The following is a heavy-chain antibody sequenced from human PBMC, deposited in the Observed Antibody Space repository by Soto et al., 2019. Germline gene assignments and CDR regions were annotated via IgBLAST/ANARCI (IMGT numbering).Heavy chain of an antibody. CDR2: VSHDGKSG. CDR1: GFTFSSYA. D-gene: IGHD6-19*01. V-gene: IGHV3-30*14. J-gene: IGHJ4*02. CDR3: ARLDKFNGGWS. Sequence: QVQLVESGGGVVQPGRSPRLSCAASGFTFSSYAMHWVRRAPGKGLEWVAAVSHDGKSGFYADSVSGRFTVSRDNSNSLVYLQMDRLRPEDTALFYCARLDKFNGGWSWGQGTAVTVSS.